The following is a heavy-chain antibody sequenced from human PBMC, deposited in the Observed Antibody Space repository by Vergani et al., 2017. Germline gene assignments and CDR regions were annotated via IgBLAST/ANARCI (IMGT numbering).Heavy chain of an antibody. V-gene: IGHV3-23*01. CDR2: ISGSGGST. CDR3: AKANPRNSGYDYLYYYHAMVV. CDR1: GFTFNHYA. Sequence: EVQLLESGGDLVQPGGSLRLSCAASGFTFNHYAMNWVRQAPGKGLEWVSGISGSGGSTYYAGSVKGRFTISRDSSKNTLYLQMNSLSAVDTAVYYCAKANPRNSGYDYLYYYHAMVVWGQGTTVTVSS. D-gene: IGHD5-12*01. J-gene: IGHJ6*02.